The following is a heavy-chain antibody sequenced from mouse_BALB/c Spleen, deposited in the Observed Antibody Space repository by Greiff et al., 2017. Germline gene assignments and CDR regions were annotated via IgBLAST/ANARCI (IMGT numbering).Heavy chain of an antibody. J-gene: IGHJ4*01. Sequence: LVESGGGLVQPGGSLKLSCAATGFTFSSYTMSWVRQTPEKRLEWVAYISNGGGSTYYPDTVKGRFTISRDNAKNTLYLQMSSLKSEDTAMYYCARRDPMDYWGQGTSVTVSS. V-gene: IGHV5-12-2*01. CDR2: ISNGGGST. CDR3: ARRDPMDY. CDR1: GFTFSSYT.